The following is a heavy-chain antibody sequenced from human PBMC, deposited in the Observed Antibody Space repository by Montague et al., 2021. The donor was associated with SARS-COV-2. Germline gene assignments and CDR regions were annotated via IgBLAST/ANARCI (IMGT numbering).Heavy chain of an antibody. V-gene: IGHV4-39*01. D-gene: IGHD6-13*01. J-gene: IGHJ6*02. CDR2: IYYSGST. CDR1: GGSISSSSYY. CDR3: ASEGVEYSSSWYARYYYYAMDV. Sequence: SETLSLTCTVSGGSISSSSYYWGWIRQPPGKGLEWIGSIYYSGSTYYNPSLKSRVTISVDTSKNQFSLKLSSVTAADTAVYYCASEGVEYSSSWYARYYYYAMDVWGQGTPVSVSS.